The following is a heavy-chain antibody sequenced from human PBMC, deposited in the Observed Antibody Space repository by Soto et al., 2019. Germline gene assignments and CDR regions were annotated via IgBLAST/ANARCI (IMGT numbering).Heavy chain of an antibody. CDR3: AHRILRTVFGLVTTTAIYLDL. J-gene: IGHJ5*02. V-gene: IGHV2-5*02. D-gene: IGHD3-3*01. CDR2: IYWDDDK. CDR1: GFSLTTSGVG. Sequence: QITLNESGPTVVKPAETLTLTCTFSGFSLTTSGVGVGWIRQSPGKAPEWLALIYWDDDKRYSASLKSRLTITKDTSKNQVVLTMASVDPADTATYYCAHRILRTVFGLVTTTAIYLDLWGQGTPVVVSS.